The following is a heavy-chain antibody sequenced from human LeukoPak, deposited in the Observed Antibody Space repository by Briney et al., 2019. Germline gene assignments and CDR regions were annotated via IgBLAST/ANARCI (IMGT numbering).Heavy chain of an antibody. D-gene: IGHD2-15*01. Sequence: GASVKVSCKASGYTLTSYGISWVRQAPGQGLEWMGWISAYNGNTNYAQKLQGRVTMTTDTSTSTAYMELRSLRSDDTAVYYCARDLGCSGGSCYPLNSNFDYWGQGTLVTVSS. CDR3: ARDLGCSGGSCYPLNSNFDY. CDR1: GYTLTSYG. V-gene: IGHV1-18*04. CDR2: ISAYNGNT. J-gene: IGHJ4*02.